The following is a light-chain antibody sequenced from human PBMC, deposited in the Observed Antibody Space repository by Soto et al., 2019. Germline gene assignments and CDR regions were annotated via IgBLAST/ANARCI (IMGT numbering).Light chain of an antibody. CDR3: QQYNGLIT. CDR2: KAS. J-gene: IGKJ5*01. Sequence: DIQMTQSPSTVSSSVGSRLTISCRASQSISKWLAWYQQKPGKAPKLLIYKASNLKSEVPSRFSGGGSGTEFTLTIGSLKPDDFATYYCQQYNGLITFGQGTRLEIK. V-gene: IGKV1-5*03. CDR1: QSISKW.